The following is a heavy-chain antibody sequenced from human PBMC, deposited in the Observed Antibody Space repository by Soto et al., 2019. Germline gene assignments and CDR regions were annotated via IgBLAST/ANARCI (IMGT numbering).Heavy chain of an antibody. D-gene: IGHD2-15*01. CDR1: GGTFSIYT. CDR2: SA. V-gene: IGHV1-69*16. Sequence: QVQLVQSGAEVNKPGSSVKVSCKASGGTFSIYTISWVRQAPGQGLEWMGGSANSAQKFQGRLTVTTDESTSTVSLELSSLTSEDTAVYYCAREGPPDIAWFDPWGQGTLVSVSS. CDR3: AREGPPDIAWFDP. J-gene: IGHJ5*02.